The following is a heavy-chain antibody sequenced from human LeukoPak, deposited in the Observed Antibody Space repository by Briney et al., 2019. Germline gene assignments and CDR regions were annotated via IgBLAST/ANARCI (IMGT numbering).Heavy chain of an antibody. V-gene: IGHV3-21*01. Sequence: GGPLRLSCAASGFTFSSYSMNWLRQAPGKGLEGVSSISSSSSYIYYADSVKGRFTISRDNAKNSLYLQMNSLRAEDTAVYYCASAYDIPDAFDIWGQGTMVTVSS. CDR2: ISSSSSYI. D-gene: IGHD3-9*01. CDR3: ASAYDIPDAFDI. CDR1: GFTFSSYS. J-gene: IGHJ3*02.